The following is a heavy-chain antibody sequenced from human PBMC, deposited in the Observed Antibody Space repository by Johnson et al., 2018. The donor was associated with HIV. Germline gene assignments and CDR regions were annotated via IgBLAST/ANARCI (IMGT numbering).Heavy chain of an antibody. CDR2: IGTAGDT. V-gene: IGHV3-13*01. J-gene: IGHJ3*02. CDR3: AKDSSSWYGGAFDI. CDR1: GFTFSSYA. D-gene: IGHD6-13*01. Sequence: VQLVESGGGVVQPGRSLRLSCAASGFTFSSYAMNWVRQAPGKGLEWVSAIGTAGDTYYPGSVTGRFTISRENAKNSLYLQMNSLRAEDTAVYYCAKDSSSWYGGAFDIWGQGTMVTVSS.